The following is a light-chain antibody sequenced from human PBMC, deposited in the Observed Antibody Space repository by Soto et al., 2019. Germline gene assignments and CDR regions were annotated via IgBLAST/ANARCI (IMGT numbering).Light chain of an antibody. CDR1: PSISVH. Sequence: DIQMTQSPSSLSASVGDTVTITCRASPSISVHLNWYQQKPGKVPKLLIYAASNLQSGVPSSVSGSGSETDFALTISSLQPEDFATYYGQQSYITPYTFGQGTKLQIK. CDR2: AAS. V-gene: IGKV1-39*01. CDR3: QQSYITPYT. J-gene: IGKJ2*01.